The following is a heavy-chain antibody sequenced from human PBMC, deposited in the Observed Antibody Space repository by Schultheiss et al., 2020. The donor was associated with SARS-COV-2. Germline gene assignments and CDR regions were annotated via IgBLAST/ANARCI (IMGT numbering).Heavy chain of an antibody. V-gene: IGHV4-31*03. J-gene: IGHJ4*02. D-gene: IGHD2-15*01. CDR1: GGSISSGGYY. CDR2: IYYSGST. CDR3: ARGHVDIVVVVAATHFDY. Sequence: SETLSLTCTVSGGSISSGGYYWSWIRQHPGKGLEWIGYIYYSGSTYYNPSLKSRVTISVDTSKNQFSLKLSSVTAADTAVYYCARGHVDIVVVVAATHFDYWGQGTLVTVSS.